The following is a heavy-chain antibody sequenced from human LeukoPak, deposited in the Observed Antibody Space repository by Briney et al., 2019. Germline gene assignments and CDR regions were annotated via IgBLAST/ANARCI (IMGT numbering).Heavy chain of an antibody. CDR1: GFTFSSYG. Sequence: PGGSLRLSCAASGFTFSSYGMHWVRQAPGKGLEWVAVIWYDGSNKYYADSVKGRFTISRDNSKDTLYLQINSLRAEDTAVYYCAKDVAAVAGYFDYWGQGTLVTVSS. J-gene: IGHJ4*02. D-gene: IGHD6-19*01. V-gene: IGHV3-33*06. CDR3: AKDVAAVAGYFDY. CDR2: IWYDGSNK.